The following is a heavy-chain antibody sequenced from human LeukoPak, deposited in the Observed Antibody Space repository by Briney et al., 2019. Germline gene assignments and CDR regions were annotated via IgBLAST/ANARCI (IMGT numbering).Heavy chain of an antibody. V-gene: IGHV1-24*01. CDR2: FDPEDGET. Sequence: GASVKVSCTVSGYTLTELSMHWVRQAPGKGLEWMGGFDPEDGETIYAQKFQGRVTMTEDTSTDTACMELSSLRSEDTAVYYCARGYSYGYEFPSGYWGQGTLVTVSS. J-gene: IGHJ4*02. CDR1: GYTLTELS. CDR3: ARGYSYGYEFPSGY. D-gene: IGHD5-18*01.